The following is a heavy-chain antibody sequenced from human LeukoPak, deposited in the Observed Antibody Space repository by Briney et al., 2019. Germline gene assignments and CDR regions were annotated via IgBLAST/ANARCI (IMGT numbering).Heavy chain of an antibody. CDR1: GFTFSTYA. V-gene: IGHV3-23*01. Sequence: PGGSLRLSCAASGFTFSTYAMSWVRQAPGKGLEWVSAISGSGGSTYYADSVKGRFTISRDNSKNTLYLQMNSLRAEDTAVYYCAKLPYRGGWTDAFDIWGQGTMVTVSS. J-gene: IGHJ3*02. CDR3: AKLPYRGGWTDAFDI. D-gene: IGHD6-19*01. CDR2: ISGSGGST.